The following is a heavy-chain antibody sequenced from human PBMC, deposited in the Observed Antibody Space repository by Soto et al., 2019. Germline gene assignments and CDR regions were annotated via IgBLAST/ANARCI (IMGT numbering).Heavy chain of an antibody. CDR3: ARDNATEDYYYGMAV. Sequence: SETLSLTCTVSGGSISSGGYYWSWIRQHPGKGLEWIGYIYYSGSTYYNPSLKSRVTISVDTSKNQFSLKLSSVTAADTAVYYWARDNATEDYYYGMAVGGKGTTVPVPS. J-gene: IGHJ6*04. CDR2: IYYSGST. V-gene: IGHV4-31*03. CDR1: GGSISSGGYY. D-gene: IGHD1-26*01.